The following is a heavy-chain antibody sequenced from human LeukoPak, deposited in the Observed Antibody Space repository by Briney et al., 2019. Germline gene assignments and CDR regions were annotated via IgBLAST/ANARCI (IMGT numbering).Heavy chain of an antibody. CDR3: ARTYYDILTGYTYGMDV. V-gene: IGHV4-59*08. J-gene: IGHJ6*02. D-gene: IGHD3-9*01. CDR2: IYYSGSN. CDR1: GGSISSYY. Sequence: SETLSLTGTVSGGSISSYYWSWIRQPPGKGWEWMGYIYYSGSNNYNPSRKSRVTISVDTSKNHFSLKLRSVTAADTAVYYCARTYYDILTGYTYGMDVWGQGTTVTVSS.